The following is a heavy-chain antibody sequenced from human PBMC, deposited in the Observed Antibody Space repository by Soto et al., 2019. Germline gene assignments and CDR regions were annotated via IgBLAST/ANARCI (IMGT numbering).Heavy chain of an antibody. J-gene: IGHJ4*02. CDR2: ISSSSSYI. V-gene: IGHV3-21*01. CDR1: GFTLSSYS. Sequence: EVQLVESGGGLVKPGGSLRLSCAASGFTLSSYSMNGVRQAPGKGLEWVSSISSSSSYIYYADSVKGRFTISRDNAKNSLYLQMNSLRAEDTAVYYCARDWGGEGTFDYWGQGTLVTVSS. D-gene: IGHD3-16*01. CDR3: ARDWGGEGTFDY.